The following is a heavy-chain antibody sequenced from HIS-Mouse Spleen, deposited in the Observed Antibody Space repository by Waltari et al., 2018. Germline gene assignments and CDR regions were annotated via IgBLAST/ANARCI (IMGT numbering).Heavy chain of an antibody. J-gene: IGHJ2*01. CDR1: GGSISSSSYY. Sequence: QLQLQESGPGLVKPSETLSLTCTVSGGSISSSSYYWGWIRQPPGKGLEWIGSIDYSGRTDSNPSLKSRVTISGDTSKNQFSLKLSSVTAADTAVYYCAREIPYSSSWYDWYFDLWGRGTLVTVSS. CDR3: AREIPYSSSWYDWYFDL. V-gene: IGHV4-39*07. CDR2: IDYSGRT. D-gene: IGHD6-13*01.